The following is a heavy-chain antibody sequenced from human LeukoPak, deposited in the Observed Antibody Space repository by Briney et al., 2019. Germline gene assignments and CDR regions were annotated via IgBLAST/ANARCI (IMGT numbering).Heavy chain of an antibody. D-gene: IGHD2-2*01. J-gene: IGHJ4*02. CDR1: GGSISSYY. CDR3: AREYCSRSTCFFAY. CDR2: VYYSGST. Sequence: PSETLSLTCTVSGGSISSYYWRWIRQSPGKGLEWIGYVYYSGSTSYNPSLKSRVTIAVATSKTQFSLKLTSVTSAGTAVYYRAREYCSRSTCFFAYWGQGTLVTVPS. V-gene: IGHV4-59*13.